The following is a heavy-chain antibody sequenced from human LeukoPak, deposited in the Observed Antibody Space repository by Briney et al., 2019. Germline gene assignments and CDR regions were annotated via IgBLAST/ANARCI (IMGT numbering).Heavy chain of an antibody. CDR2: INHSGST. Sequence: SETLSLTCAVYGGSFSGYYWSWIRQPPGKGLEWIGEINHSGSTNYNPSLKSRVTISVDTSKNQFSLKLSSVTAADTAVYYCARHSSGGLDYWGQGTLVTVSS. V-gene: IGHV4-34*01. J-gene: IGHJ4*02. CDR1: GGSFSGYY. CDR3: ARHSSGGLDY.